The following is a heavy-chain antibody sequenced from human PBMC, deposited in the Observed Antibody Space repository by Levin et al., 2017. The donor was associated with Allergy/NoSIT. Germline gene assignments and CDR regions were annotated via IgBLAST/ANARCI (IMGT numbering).Heavy chain of an antibody. D-gene: IGHD6-13*01. J-gene: IGHJ4*02. CDR3: ATQGRSSWYYFDY. CDR2: IDPDDSYT. CDR1: GYSFTSFW. Sequence: GESLKISCKGSGYSFTSFWISWVRQMPGKGLEWMGRIDPDDSYTSYSPSFQGHVSISVDKSISTAYLQWSSLKASDTAMYYCATQGRSSWYYFDYWGQGTLVTVSS. V-gene: IGHV5-10-1*01.